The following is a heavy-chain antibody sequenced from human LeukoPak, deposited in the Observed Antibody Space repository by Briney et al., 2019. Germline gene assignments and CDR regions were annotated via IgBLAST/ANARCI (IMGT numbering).Heavy chain of an antibody. D-gene: IGHD3-10*01. V-gene: IGHV3-74*01. CDR1: EFTFSDYW. CDR2: INTDGSST. CDR3: ARDLGYYGSGSPNWFDP. Sequence: GGSLRLSCAASEFTFSDYWMHWVRQAPGKGLVWVSRINTDGSSTSYADSVKGRFTISRDNAKNTLYLQMNSLRAEDTAVYYCARDLGYYGSGSPNWFDPWGQGTLVTVSS. J-gene: IGHJ5*02.